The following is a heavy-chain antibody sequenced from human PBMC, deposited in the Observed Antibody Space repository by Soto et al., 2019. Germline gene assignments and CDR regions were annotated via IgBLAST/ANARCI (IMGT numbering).Heavy chain of an antibody. CDR1: GGTFSSYA. J-gene: IGHJ5*02. CDR3: ARESADIVVVPAVNNWFDP. CDR2: IIPIFGTA. D-gene: IGHD2-2*01. V-gene: IGHV1-69*01. Sequence: VSCKASGGTFSSYAISWVRQAPGQGLEWMGGIIPIFGTANYAQKFQGRVTITADESTSTAYMELSSLRSEDTAVYYCARESADIVVVPAVNNWFDPWGQGTLVTVSS.